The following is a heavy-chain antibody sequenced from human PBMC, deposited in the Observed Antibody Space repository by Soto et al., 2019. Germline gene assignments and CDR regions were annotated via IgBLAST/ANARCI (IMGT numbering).Heavy chain of an antibody. D-gene: IGHD6-19*01. CDR2: INHSGST. V-gene: IGHV4-34*01. J-gene: IGHJ4*02. CDR1: GGSFSGYY. Sequence: PSETLSLTCAVYGGSFSGYYWSWIRQPPGKGLEWIGEINHSGSTNYNPSLKSRVTISVDTSKNQFSLKLSSVTAADTAVYYCARGPAGSSPIEYYFDYWGQGTLVTVSS. CDR3: ARGPAGSSPIEYYFDY.